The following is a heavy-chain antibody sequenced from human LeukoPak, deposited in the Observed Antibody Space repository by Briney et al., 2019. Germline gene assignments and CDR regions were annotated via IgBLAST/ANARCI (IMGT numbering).Heavy chain of an antibody. J-gene: IGHJ4*02. Sequence: GESLKISCKVSGYTFTSDWIGWVRQKPGKGLEWMGLINPDDSDTRYSPSFQGQVTISADKSINTAYLQWTSLKASDSAMYYCARWGSSSGSYDYFDHWGQGTRVTVSS. D-gene: IGHD6-19*01. V-gene: IGHV5-51*01. CDR3: ARWGSSSGSYDYFDH. CDR2: INPDDSDT. CDR1: GYTFTSDW.